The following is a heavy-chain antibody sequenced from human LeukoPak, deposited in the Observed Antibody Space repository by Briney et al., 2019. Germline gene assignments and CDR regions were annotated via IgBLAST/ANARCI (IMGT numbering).Heavy chain of an antibody. CDR1: GDSVSSNSVA. CDR3: ARGDDYSPYGMDV. J-gene: IGHJ6*02. CDR2: TCYRSKWYI. V-gene: IGHV6-1*01. D-gene: IGHD4-11*01. Sequence: SQTPSLTCAISGDSVSSNSVAWNWLRQSPSRGLEWLGRTCYRSKWYIDYAESVKSRIIINPDTSKNQFSLQLSSVTPEDTAVYYCARGDDYSPYGMDVWGQGTTVTVSS.